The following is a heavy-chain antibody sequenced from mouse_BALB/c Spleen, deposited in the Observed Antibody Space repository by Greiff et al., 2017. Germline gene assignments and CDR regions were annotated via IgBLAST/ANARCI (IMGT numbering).Heavy chain of an antibody. J-gene: IGHJ4*01. Sequence: QVQLQQPGAELVRPGASVKLSCKASGYTFTSYWINWVKQRPGQGLEWIGNIYPSDSYTNYNQKFKDKATLTVDKSSSTAYMQLSSPTSEDSAVYYCTRTLYRYDGGAYAMDYWGQGTSVTVSS. V-gene: IGHV1-69*02. CDR3: TRTLYRYDGGAYAMDY. CDR1: GYTFTSYW. CDR2: IYPSDSYT. D-gene: IGHD2-14*01.